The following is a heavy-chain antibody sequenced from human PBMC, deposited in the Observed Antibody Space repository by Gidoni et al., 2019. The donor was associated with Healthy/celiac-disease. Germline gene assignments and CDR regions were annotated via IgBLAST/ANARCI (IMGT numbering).Heavy chain of an antibody. J-gene: IGHJ4*02. V-gene: IGHV4-34*01. D-gene: IGHD5-18*01. CDR3: ARGLYTAMFRFDY. CDR2: INHSGRT. Sequence: QVPLQQWGAGLWELSETLPLTSAVYGGPFSGYYWSWIRQPPGKGLEWSGEINHSGRTNYNPSLKSRVTISVDTSKNQFSLKLSSVTAADTAVYYCARGLYTAMFRFDYWGQGTLVTVSS. CDR1: GGPFSGYY.